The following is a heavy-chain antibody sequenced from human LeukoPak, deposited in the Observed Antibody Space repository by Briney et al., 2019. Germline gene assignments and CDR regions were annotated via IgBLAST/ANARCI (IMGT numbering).Heavy chain of an antibody. Sequence: GGSLRLPCAASGFTFSSYWMHWVRHTPGKGLEWVSAISGSGGSTYYADSVKGRFTISRDNSKNTLYLQMNSLRAEDTAVYYCAKEPLSIAVAGSYFDYWGQGTLVTVSS. J-gene: IGHJ4*02. V-gene: IGHV3-23*01. CDR1: GFTFSSYW. CDR2: ISGSGGST. D-gene: IGHD6-19*01. CDR3: AKEPLSIAVAGSYFDY.